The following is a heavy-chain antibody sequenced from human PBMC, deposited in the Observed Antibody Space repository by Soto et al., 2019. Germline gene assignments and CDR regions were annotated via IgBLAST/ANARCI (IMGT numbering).Heavy chain of an antibody. D-gene: IGHD6-13*01. J-gene: IGHJ6*02. Sequence: GGSLRLSCAASGFTFSSYAMHWVRQAPGKGLEWVAVISYDGSNKYYADSVKGRFTISRDNSKNTLYLQMNSLRAEDTAVYYCARAIVGSSSWYSTYYYGMDVWGQGTTVTVSS. CDR2: ISYDGSNK. CDR3: ARAIVGSSSWYSTYYYGMDV. CDR1: GFTFSSYA. V-gene: IGHV3-30*04.